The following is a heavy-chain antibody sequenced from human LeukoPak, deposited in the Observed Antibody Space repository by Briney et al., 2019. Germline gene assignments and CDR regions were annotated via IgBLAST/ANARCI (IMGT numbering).Heavy chain of an antibody. CDR2: MNPNSGNT. D-gene: IGHD1-26*01. V-gene: IGHV1-8*01. CDR3: ARAVIVGTIQFDY. Sequence: GASVTVSCTASGYTFTTYDINWVRQAAGQGLEWMGWMNPNSGNTGYAQKFQGRVTVTSDTSISTAYMKLSSLRSEDTAVYYCARAVIVGTIQFDYWGQGTLVTVSS. J-gene: IGHJ4*02. CDR1: GYTFTTYD.